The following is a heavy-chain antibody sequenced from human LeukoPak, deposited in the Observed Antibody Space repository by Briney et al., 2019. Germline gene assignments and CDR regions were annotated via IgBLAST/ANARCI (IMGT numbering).Heavy chain of an antibody. CDR3: ARAQGGSSSWGDYYYYYMDV. CDR1: GGSISSYY. CDR2: IYTSGST. Sequence: SETLSLTCTVSGGSISSYYWSWIRQPAGKGLEWIGRIYTSGSTNYNPSLKSRVTMSVDTSKNQFSLKLSSVTAADTAVYYCARAQGGSSSWGDYYYYYMDVWGKGTTVTVSS. J-gene: IGHJ6*03. V-gene: IGHV4-4*07. D-gene: IGHD6-13*01.